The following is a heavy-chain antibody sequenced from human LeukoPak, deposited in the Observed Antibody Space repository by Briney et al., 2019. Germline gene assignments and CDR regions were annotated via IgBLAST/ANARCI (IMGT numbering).Heavy chain of an antibody. V-gene: IGHV4-34*01. CDR2: ISHSGGT. D-gene: IGHD5-18*01. Sequence: SETLSLTCSVYGGSFSDYYWIWIRQSPEMGLQWTGEISHSGGTNYNPSLQSRLTMSIDTSKHQFSLKLKFVSAADTGIYYCARDGYSFGRGFDSWGQGTLVTVSS. CDR1: GGSFSDYY. CDR3: ARDGYSFGRGFDS. J-gene: IGHJ5*01.